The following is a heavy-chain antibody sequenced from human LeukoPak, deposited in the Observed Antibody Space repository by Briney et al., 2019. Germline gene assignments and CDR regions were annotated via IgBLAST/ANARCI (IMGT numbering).Heavy chain of an antibody. CDR1: GGSISSGDYY. Sequence: SETLSLTCTVSGGSISSGDYYWSWIRQPPGKGLEWIGYIYYSGSTYYNPSLKSRVTISVDTSKNQFSLKLSSVTAADTAVYYCARAFSVDYDSSGYTPWDAFDIWGQGTMVTVSS. CDR2: IYYSGST. V-gene: IGHV4-30-4*08. J-gene: IGHJ3*02. D-gene: IGHD3-22*01. CDR3: ARAFSVDYDSSGYTPWDAFDI.